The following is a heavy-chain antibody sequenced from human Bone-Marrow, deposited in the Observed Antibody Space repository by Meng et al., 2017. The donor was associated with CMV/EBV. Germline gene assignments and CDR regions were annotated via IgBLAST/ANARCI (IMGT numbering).Heavy chain of an antibody. CDR2: IYYSGST. Sequence: SETLSLTCTVSGGSISSSSYYWSWIRQPPGKGLEWIGYIYYSGSTNYNPSLKSRVTISVDTSKNQFSLKLSSVTAADTAVYYCAGYDFWSGYPSWGQGTLVTVAA. CDR1: GGSISSSSYY. D-gene: IGHD3-3*01. CDR3: AGYDFWSGYPS. V-gene: IGHV4-61*01. J-gene: IGHJ4*02.